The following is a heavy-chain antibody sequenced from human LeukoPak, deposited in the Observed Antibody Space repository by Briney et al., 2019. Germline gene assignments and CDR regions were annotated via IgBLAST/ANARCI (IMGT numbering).Heavy chain of an antibody. CDR2: ISWKSGSI. Sequence: GRSLRLSCAASGFTFDDYAMHWVRQAPGKGLEWVSGISWKSGSIDYAGSVKGRFTISRDNAKNSLYLQMNSLRAEDMALYYCTKDRGSRQWLVAPDYWGQGTLVTVSS. D-gene: IGHD6-19*01. CDR1: GFTFDDYA. J-gene: IGHJ4*02. CDR3: TKDRGSRQWLVAPDY. V-gene: IGHV3-9*03.